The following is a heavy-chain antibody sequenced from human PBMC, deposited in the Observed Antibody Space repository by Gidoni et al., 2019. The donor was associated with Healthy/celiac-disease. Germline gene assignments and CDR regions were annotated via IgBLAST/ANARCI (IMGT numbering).Heavy chain of an antibody. CDR3: ARSSTSNYYYYGMDV. CDR2: IYSGGST. Sequence: EVQLVESGGGLIQPGGSLRLSCAASGFTVSSNYMSWVRQAPGKGLEWVSVIYSGGSTYYADSVKGRFTISRDNSKNTLYLQMNSLRAEDTAVYYCARSSTSNYYYYGMDVWGQGTTVTVSS. D-gene: IGHD2-2*01. V-gene: IGHV3-53*01. J-gene: IGHJ6*02. CDR1: GFTVSSNY.